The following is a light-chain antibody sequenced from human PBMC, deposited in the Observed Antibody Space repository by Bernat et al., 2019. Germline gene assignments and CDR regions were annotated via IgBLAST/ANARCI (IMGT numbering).Light chain of an antibody. CDR2: DAS. CDR1: QSVTNNF. CDR3: QQCSWPPIT. Sequence: EIVLTQSPGTLSLSPGERATLSCRASQSVTNNFVAWYQQKPGQAPRLLIHDASSRATGIPDRFSGSGSGTDFTLTISRLEPEDFAVYYCQQCSWPPITFGQGTRLEIK. J-gene: IGKJ5*01. V-gene: IGKV3D-20*02.